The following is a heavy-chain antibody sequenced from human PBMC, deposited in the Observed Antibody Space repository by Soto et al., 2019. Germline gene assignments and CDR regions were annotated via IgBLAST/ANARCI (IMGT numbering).Heavy chain of an antibody. CDR3: ARAASSCAYGMDV. CDR2: ISAYNGNT. D-gene: IGHD3-16*02. CDR1: GYTFTTYG. J-gene: IGHJ6*02. V-gene: IGHV1-18*01. Sequence: ASVKVSCRASGYTFTTYGISGVRQAPGRGLEWMGWISAYNGNTDNAQKFQGRFTMTTDTSTSTAYMERRSLRSDDTAVYYCARAASSCAYGMDVSGQGTTVTVSS.